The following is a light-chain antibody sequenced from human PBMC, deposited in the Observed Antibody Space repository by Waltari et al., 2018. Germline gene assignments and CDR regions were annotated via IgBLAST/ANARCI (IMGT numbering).Light chain of an antibody. CDR2: AAS. V-gene: IGKV3-20*01. J-gene: IGKJ1*01. CDR1: HSIRKY. CDR3: QNHERLPAT. Sequence: EIVLTQSPGTLSLSTGERATLSCRARHSIRKYLVWYQQKQVHAPRLLMYAASSRATGVRERFSGSGSGTDFSLTISRLEPEDVAVYYWQNHERLPATFGQGTKVEIK.